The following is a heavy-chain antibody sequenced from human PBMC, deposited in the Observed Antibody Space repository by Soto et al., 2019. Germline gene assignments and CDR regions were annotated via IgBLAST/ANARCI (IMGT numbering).Heavy chain of an antibody. V-gene: IGHV4-30-2*01. CDR2: IYHSGST. J-gene: IGHJ6*02. CDR3: ERLNIAVAAERAENYYYYYGMDV. D-gene: IGHD6-19*01. CDR1: GASISSGGYS. Sequence: NPSETLSLTCAVSGASISSGGYSWSWIRQPPGKGLEWIGYIYHSGSTYYNPSLKSRVTISVDRSKNQFSLKLNSVTAADTAVYYCERLNIAVAAERAENYYYYYGMDVWGQGTTVTVSS.